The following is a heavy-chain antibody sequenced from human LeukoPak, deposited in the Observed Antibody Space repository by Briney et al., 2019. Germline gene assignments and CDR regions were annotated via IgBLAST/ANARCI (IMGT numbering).Heavy chain of an antibody. Sequence: KGGESLKISCKGSGYSFTSYWIGWVRQMPGKGLEWMGIIYPGDSDTRYSPSFQGQVTISADKSISTAYPQWSSLKASDTAMYYCARRRYCGGDCSFFDYWGQGTLVTVSS. CDR2: IYPGDSDT. D-gene: IGHD2-21*02. J-gene: IGHJ4*02. V-gene: IGHV5-51*01. CDR3: ARRRYCGGDCSFFDY. CDR1: GYSFTSYW.